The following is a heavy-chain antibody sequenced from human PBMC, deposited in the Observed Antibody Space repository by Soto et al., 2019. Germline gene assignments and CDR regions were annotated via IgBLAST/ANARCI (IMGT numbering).Heavy chain of an antibody. D-gene: IGHD5-12*01. CDR3: AKGDNLGPKTGYAFDP. CDR2: TFFRSQWYN. Sequence: QVQLQQSGAGLVRPSQTLSLTCSISGDSVSSNTASWNWIRQSPSRGLEWLGRTFFRSQWYNDYAVSVHSRIIINPDTSKNQFSLHLNSVTPEDTAVYYCAKGDNLGPKTGYAFDPGGQGTLVAVSS. CDR1: GDSVSSNTAS. J-gene: IGHJ5*02. V-gene: IGHV6-1*01.